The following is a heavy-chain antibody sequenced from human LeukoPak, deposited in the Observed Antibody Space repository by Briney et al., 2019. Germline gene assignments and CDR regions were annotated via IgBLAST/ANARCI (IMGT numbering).Heavy chain of an antibody. Sequence: PSETLSLTCTVSGGSISSGDYYWNWIRQPPGKGLEWIGYIYYSGSTYYNPSLKSRVTISIDTSKNQFSLKMSSVTAADTAVYYCARDPGIIVVPSRYRNWYFDLWGRGTLVTVSS. D-gene: IGHD2-2*01. CDR3: ARDPGIIVVPSRYRNWYFDL. V-gene: IGHV4-30-4*02. J-gene: IGHJ2*01. CDR1: GGSISSGDYY. CDR2: IYYSGST.